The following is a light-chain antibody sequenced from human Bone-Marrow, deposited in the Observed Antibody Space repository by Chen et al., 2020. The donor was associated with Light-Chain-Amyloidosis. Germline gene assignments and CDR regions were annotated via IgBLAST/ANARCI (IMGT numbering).Light chain of an antibody. CDR3: QQSYSLPLT. V-gene: IGKV1-39*01. CDR2: LAS. Sequence: DIRMTQSPSSLSASVGDKITISCRTSHHIENYLNWYQQKPGTAPNLLIFLASRLQSGVPSRFSGRGSGTSFTLTIDNLQPEDFATYYCQQSYSLPLTFGGGTKV. CDR1: HHIENY. J-gene: IGKJ4*02.